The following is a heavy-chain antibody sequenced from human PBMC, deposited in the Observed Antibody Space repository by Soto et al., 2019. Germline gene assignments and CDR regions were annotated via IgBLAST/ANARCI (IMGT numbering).Heavy chain of an antibody. D-gene: IGHD3-22*01. V-gene: IGHV3-23*01. CDR2: IGGSGIIT. CDR1: GFTFSSFA. CDR3: ARGQHYYDSSGYPGY. Sequence: GGSLRLSCAASGFTFSSFAMTWVRQAPGKGLEWVSSIGGSGIITYYTDSVKGRFTISRDNAKNSLFLQMNSLRDDDTAVYYCARGQHYYDSSGYPGYWGQGTLVTVSS. J-gene: IGHJ4*02.